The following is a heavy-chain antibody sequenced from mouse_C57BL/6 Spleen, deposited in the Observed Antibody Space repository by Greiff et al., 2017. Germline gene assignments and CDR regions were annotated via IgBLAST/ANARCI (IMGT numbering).Heavy chain of an antibody. CDR3: ARHSKDYFDY. V-gene: IGHV5-12*01. CDR2: ISNGGGST. Sequence: EVKLLESGGGLVQPGGSLKLSCAASGFTFSDYYMYWVRQTPEKRLEWVAYISNGGGSTYYPDTVKGRFTISRDNAKNTLYLQMSRLKSEDTAMYYCARHSKDYFDYWGQGTTLTVSS. D-gene: IGHD1-3*01. J-gene: IGHJ2*01. CDR1: GFTFSDYY.